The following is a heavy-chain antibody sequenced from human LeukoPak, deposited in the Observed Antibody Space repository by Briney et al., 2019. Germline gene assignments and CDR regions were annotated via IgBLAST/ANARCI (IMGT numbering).Heavy chain of an antibody. D-gene: IGHD3-22*01. CDR2: IYYSGST. J-gene: IGHJ4*02. Sequence: SQTLSLTCTVSGGSISSGDYYWSWIRRPPGKGLEWIGYIYYSGSTYYNPSLKSRVSISVDTSKNQFPLKLSSVTAADTAVYYCARAYDSSGFPLFDYWGQGALVTVSS. CDR3: ARAYDSSGFPLFDY. V-gene: IGHV4-30-4*01. CDR1: GGSISSGDYY.